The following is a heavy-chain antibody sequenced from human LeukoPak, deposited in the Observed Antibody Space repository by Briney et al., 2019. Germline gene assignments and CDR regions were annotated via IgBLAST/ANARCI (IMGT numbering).Heavy chain of an antibody. D-gene: IGHD3-3*01. J-gene: IGHJ3*02. CDR3: ARGVRWYYDFWSGYYSDAFDI. CDR1: AGSISSGSYY. V-gene: IGHV4-61*02. CDR2: IYTSGST. Sequence: SETLSLTCTVSAGSISSGSYYWSWIRQPAGKGLEWIGRIYTSGSTNYNPSLKSRVTISVDTSKNQFSLKLSSVTAADTAVYYCARGVRWYYDFWSGYYSDAFDIWGQGTMVTVSS.